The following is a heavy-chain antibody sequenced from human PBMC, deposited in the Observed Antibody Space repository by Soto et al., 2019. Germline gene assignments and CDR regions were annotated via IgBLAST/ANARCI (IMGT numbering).Heavy chain of an antibody. CDR1: GGSISSSTYY. D-gene: IGHD6-6*01. CDR3: ASRSSSSLGSLFDP. Sequence: SETLSLTCTVSGGSISSSTYYWDWIRQPPGKGLEWIGAMYYTGNKNYNPSLESRVTMSVDTSKNQFSLKLSSVTPTDTAVYYCASRSSSSLGSLFDPWGRGILVTVSS. V-gene: IGHV4-39*01. CDR2: MYYTGNK. J-gene: IGHJ5*02.